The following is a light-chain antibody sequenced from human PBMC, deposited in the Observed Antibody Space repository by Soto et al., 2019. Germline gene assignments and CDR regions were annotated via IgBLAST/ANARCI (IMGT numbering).Light chain of an antibody. CDR1: QSVSSN. Sequence: EILMTQSPATLSVSPGERAILSCRASQSVSSNLAWYQQKPGQAPRLLIYGASTRATGIPARFSGSGSGTEFNLTISRLQSEDFAVYYWQQYNNWPRTFGQGTKVEIK. CDR2: GAS. CDR3: QQYNNWPRT. J-gene: IGKJ1*01. V-gene: IGKV3-15*01.